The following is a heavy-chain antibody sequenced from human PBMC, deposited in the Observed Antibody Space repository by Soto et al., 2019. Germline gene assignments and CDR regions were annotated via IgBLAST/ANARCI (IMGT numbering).Heavy chain of an antibody. CDR3: ARGLERRRDYYSDMDV. CDR2: TYYRSKWYN. CDR1: GDSVSSNSAA. V-gene: IGHV6-1*01. J-gene: IGHJ6*02. Sequence: SQTLSLTCAISGDSVSSNSAAWNWIRQSPSRGLEWLGRTYYRSKWYNDYAVSVKSRITINPDTSKNQFSLQLNSVTPEDTAVYYPARGLERRRDYYSDMDVWGQGTTGTVSS. D-gene: IGHD1-1*01.